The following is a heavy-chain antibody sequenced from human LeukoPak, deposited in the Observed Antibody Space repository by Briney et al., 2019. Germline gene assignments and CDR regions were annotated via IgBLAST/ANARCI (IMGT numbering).Heavy chain of an antibody. CDR2: INHSGST. D-gene: IGHD2/OR15-2a*01. CDR3: ARGPSRLCFLFHMGNAFDI. V-gene: IGHV4-34*01. CDR1: GGSFSGYY. J-gene: IGHJ3*02. Sequence: SETLSLTCAVYGGSFSGYYWSWIRQPPGKGLEWIGEINHSGSTNYNPSLKSRVTISVDTSKNQFSLKLSSVTAADTAVYYCARGPSRLCFLFHMGNAFDIWGQGTMVTVSS.